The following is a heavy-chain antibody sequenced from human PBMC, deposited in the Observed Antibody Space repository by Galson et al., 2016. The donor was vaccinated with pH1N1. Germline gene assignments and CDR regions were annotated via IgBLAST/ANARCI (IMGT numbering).Heavy chain of an antibody. V-gene: IGHV3-21*01. CDR2: FCSSSTNI. J-gene: IGHJ5*01. CDR3: ARVKEWELGYWFDP. Sequence: SLSLSCASFGFAFGRSRMTVVRQAWGEELVCVSLFCSSSTNIYYADSMKGRFTISRDNAKNSLYLQMNSLRAEDTAVYYCARVKEWELGYWFDPWSLGTRGT. D-gene: IGHD1-26*01. CDR1: GFAFGRSR.